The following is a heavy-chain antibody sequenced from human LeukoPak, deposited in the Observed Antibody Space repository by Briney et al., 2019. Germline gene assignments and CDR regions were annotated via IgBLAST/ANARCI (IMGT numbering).Heavy chain of an antibody. CDR3: ARGCHIVVVTATRRSGAFDI. CDR2: INHSGST. J-gene: IGHJ3*02. CDR1: GGSFSGYY. D-gene: IGHD2-21*02. Sequence: SVTLSLTCAVYGGSFSGYYWSWIRQPPGKGLEWIGEINHSGSTNYNPSLKSRVTISVDTSKNQFSLKLSSVTAADTAVYYCARGCHIVVVTATRRSGAFDIWGQGTMVTVSS. V-gene: IGHV4-34*01.